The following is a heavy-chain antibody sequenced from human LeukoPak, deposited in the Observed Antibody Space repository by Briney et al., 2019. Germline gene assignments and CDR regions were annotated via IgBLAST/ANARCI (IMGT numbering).Heavy chain of an antibody. CDR1: GFSLRTHGGG. Sequence: SGPTLVNPPHTLTLTSTFSGFSLRTHGGGMGWDRQPPRRALEWIHISSWTDDKRYRKSLKSRLTITKVTTKNQVVLTMTNMEPVDTATYYCAHARGSSVVATFRPIDYWGQGTLVTVSS. CDR3: AHARGSSVVATFRPIDY. D-gene: IGHD2-2*01. CDR2: SSWTDDK. J-gene: IGHJ4*02. V-gene: IGHV2-5*01.